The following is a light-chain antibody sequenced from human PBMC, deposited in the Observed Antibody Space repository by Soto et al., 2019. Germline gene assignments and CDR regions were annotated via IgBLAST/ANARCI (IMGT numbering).Light chain of an antibody. CDR1: QTSSSW. V-gene: IGKV1-5*03. CDR2: KAS. Sequence: DIPMTQSPSTLSGSVGARVTITCRASQTSSSWLAWYQQKPGKAPKLLIYKASTLKSGVPSRFSGSGSGTEFTLTISSLQPDDFATYYCQHYNSYSEAFGQGTKVELK. CDR3: QHYNSYSEA. J-gene: IGKJ1*01.